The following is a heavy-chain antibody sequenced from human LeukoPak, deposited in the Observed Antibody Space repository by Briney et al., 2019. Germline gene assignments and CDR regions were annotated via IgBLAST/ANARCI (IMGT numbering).Heavy chain of an antibody. CDR1: GGSINSYY. CDR2: ISYSGST. Sequence: SDTLSLTCTVSGGSINSYYWSWIRQPPGKGLEWIGYISYSGSTNYNPSLKSRVTISVDTSKNQFSPKLRSVTAADTAVYYCARHGSDYSFDYWGWEPWSPSPQ. V-gene: IGHV4-59*08. J-gene: IGHJ4*02. D-gene: IGHD3-22*01. CDR3: ARHGSDYSFDY.